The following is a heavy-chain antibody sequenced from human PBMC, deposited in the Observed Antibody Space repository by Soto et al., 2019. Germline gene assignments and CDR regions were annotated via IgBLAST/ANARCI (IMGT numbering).Heavy chain of an antibody. CDR3: AAGYGDFYYYGMDV. CDR1: GGTFSSYA. D-gene: IGHD4-17*01. V-gene: IGHV1-69*13. Sequence: SVKVSCKASGGTFSSYAISWVRQAPGQGLEWMGGIIPIFGTANYAQKFQGRATITADESTSTAYMELSSLRSEDTAVYYCAAGYGDFYYYGMDVWGQGTTVTVSS. J-gene: IGHJ6*02. CDR2: IIPIFGTA.